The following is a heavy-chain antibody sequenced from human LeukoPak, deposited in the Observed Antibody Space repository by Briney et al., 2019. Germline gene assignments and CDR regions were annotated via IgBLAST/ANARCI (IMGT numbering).Heavy chain of an antibody. CDR2: ISISGSTI. CDR1: GFTFSSCS. CDR3: TRDMQGSRLYLVGSQND. D-gene: IGHD1-26*01. J-gene: IGHJ4*02. V-gene: IGHV3-48*04. Sequence: GGSLRLSCAASGFTFSSCSMNWVRQAPGKGLEWVSYISISGSTIYYADSVKGRFTISRDNAMNTLYLQMNSLRAEDSALYYCTRDMQGSRLYLVGSQNDWGQGTLVTVSS.